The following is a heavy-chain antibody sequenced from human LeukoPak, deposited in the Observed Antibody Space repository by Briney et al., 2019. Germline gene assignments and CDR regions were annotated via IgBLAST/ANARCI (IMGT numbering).Heavy chain of an antibody. CDR3: ARPTTVTTVSADAFDI. Sequence: GGSLRLSCAASGFTFSSYAMSWVRQAPGKGLEWVSAISGSGGSTYYADSVKGRFTISRDNSKNTLYLQMNSLRAEDSSVYYCARPTTVTTVSADAFDIWGQGTMVTVSS. D-gene: IGHD4-17*01. CDR1: GFTFSSYA. CDR2: ISGSGGST. J-gene: IGHJ3*02. V-gene: IGHV3-23*01.